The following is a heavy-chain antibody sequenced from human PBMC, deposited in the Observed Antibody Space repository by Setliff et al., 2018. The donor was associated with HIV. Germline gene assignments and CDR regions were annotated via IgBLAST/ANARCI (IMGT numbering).Heavy chain of an antibody. Sequence: GGSLRLSCAASGFTFSHYYMSWIRQAPGKGLQWVSDISGSGTTIYYADSVRGRFTISRDNAKNTLYLQMNSLRAEDTAVYYCARDRGLYYFDYWGQGTLVTVSS. CDR3: ARDRGLYYFDY. CDR1: GFTFSHYY. J-gene: IGHJ4*02. V-gene: IGHV3-11*04. CDR2: ISGSGTTI.